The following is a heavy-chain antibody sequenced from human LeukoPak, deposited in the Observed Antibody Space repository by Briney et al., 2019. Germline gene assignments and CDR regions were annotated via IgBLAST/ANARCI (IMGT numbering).Heavy chain of an antibody. CDR1: GYTFTTYG. CDR3: ARGGGAAASDF. Sequence: ASVTVSCKAYGYTFTTYGITWVRQAPGQGLEWMGWISPYNGNTNYAQKLQGRVTMTTDTSTSTAYMEMRSLRSDDTAVYYCARGGGAAASDFWGQGTLVTVSS. CDR2: ISPYNGNT. D-gene: IGHD6-13*01. J-gene: IGHJ4*02. V-gene: IGHV1-18*01.